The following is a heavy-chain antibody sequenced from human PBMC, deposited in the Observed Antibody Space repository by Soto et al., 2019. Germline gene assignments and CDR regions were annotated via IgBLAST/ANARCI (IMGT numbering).Heavy chain of an antibody. J-gene: IGHJ6*04. V-gene: IGHV4-61*01. Sequence: PSETLSLTCTVSGGSVSSGSYYWSWIRQPPGKGLEWIGFIYYRGSPNYNPSLESRVTISVDTSKNQFSLKMTSVTAADTALYYCAGGFLVPALFLAAAPTFNYYSDMDVGGKGSGVTFP. CDR1: GGSVSSGSYY. CDR3: AGGFLVPALFLAAAPTFNYYSDMDV. D-gene: IGHD3-3*01. CDR2: IYYRGSP.